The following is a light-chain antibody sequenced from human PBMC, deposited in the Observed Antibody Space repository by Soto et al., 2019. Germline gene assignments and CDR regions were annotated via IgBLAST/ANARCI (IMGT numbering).Light chain of an antibody. CDR1: QDISNY. Sequence: DIQITQAPFSLSASVGDTVTLTCRASQDISNYLNWLQQKPGKAPKLLIYAASTLQTGVPSRFSGSESGTDFTLTISSLQPEDFAIYFCLQSYTFPFPFGPR. CDR2: AAS. V-gene: IGKV1-39*01. CDR3: LQSYTFPFP. J-gene: IGKJ3*01.